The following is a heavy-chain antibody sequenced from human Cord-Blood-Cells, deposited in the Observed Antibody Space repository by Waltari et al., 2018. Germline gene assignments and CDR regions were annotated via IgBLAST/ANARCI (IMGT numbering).Heavy chain of an antibody. CDR2: IYHSGSD. J-gene: IGHJ6*02. CDR3: ARDNVYSSSSVIYYYYGMDV. Sequence: QVQLQESGPGLVKPSGTLSLTCAVSGGSISSSNWWSWVRQPPGKGLEWIGEIYHSGSDNHNPSLKSRVTISVDKSKNQFSLKLSSVTAADTAVYYCARDNVYSSSSVIYYYYGMDVWGQGTTVTVSS. CDR1: GGSISSSNW. D-gene: IGHD6-6*01. V-gene: IGHV4-4*02.